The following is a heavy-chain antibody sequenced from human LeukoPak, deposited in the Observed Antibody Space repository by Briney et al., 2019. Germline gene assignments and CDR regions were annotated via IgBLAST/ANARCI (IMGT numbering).Heavy chain of an antibody. Sequence: GGSLRLSCAGSGFTFSRYWMSWVRQAPGKGLEWVANIKEDGSEKYHVDFVKGRFTISRDNAKNSLYLQMNSLRAEDTAIYYCAKYRGWGQGTLVTVSS. CDR3: AKYRG. J-gene: IGHJ4*02. V-gene: IGHV3-7*01. CDR2: IKEDGSEK. D-gene: IGHD2-2*02. CDR1: GFTFSRYW.